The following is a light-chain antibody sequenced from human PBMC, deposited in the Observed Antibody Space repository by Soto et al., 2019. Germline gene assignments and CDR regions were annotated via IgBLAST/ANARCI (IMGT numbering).Light chain of an antibody. CDR3: QNYNYALVT. CDR1: QGISHY. Sequence: DIQRTQSPASLSASVGDRVTITCRASQGISHYLAWYQQKPGKVPKLLIYAASSLYSGVPSRFSGSGSGTDFTLTISDLQPEDVATYYCQNYNYALVTFGPGTKVDLK. J-gene: IGKJ3*01. CDR2: AAS. V-gene: IGKV1-27*01.